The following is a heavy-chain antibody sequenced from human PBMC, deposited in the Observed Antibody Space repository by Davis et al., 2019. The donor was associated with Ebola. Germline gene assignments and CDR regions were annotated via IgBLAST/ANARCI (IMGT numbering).Heavy chain of an antibody. Sequence: SETLSLTCTVSGGSISSDYWSWIRQPPGKGLEWIGEINHSGSTNYNPSLKSRVTISVDTSKNQFSLKLSSVTAADTAVYYCARAITIFGVVTSHFDYWGQGTLVTVSS. CDR1: GGSISSDY. CDR2: INHSGST. D-gene: IGHD3-3*01. J-gene: IGHJ4*02. CDR3: ARAITIFGVVTSHFDY. V-gene: IGHV4-34*01.